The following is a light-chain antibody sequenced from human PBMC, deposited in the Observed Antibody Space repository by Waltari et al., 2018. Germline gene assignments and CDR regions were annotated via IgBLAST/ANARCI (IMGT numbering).Light chain of an antibody. Sequence: DVVMTQSPDFLAVSLGERATIHCKSSQSLFYSSNNKNFFAWYQQKPVQPPKLPIHGASPRRAGIHARFSGSGSGTDFTLTISSLQAEDVAIYFCQQYYITPLSFGGGTK. V-gene: IGKV4-1*01. J-gene: IGKJ4*01. CDR1: QSLFYSSNNKNF. CDR3: QQYYITPLS. CDR2: GAS.